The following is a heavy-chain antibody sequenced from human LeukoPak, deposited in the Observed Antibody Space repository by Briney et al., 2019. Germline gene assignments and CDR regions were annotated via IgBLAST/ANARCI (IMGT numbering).Heavy chain of an antibody. CDR3: ARDRGFWSGFDY. CDR1: GFTFSSYG. D-gene: IGHD3-3*01. V-gene: IGHV3-33*01. CDR2: IWYDGSSK. Sequence: QTGGSLRLSCAASGFTFSSYGMHWVRQAPGKGLEWVAVIWYDGSSKYYADSVKGRFTISRDNSKNTLYLQMNSLRAEDTAVYYCARDRGFWSGFDYWGQGTLVTVSS. J-gene: IGHJ4*02.